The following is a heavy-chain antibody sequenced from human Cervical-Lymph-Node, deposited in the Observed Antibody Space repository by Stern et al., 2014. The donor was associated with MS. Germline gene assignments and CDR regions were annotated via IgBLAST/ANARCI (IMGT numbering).Heavy chain of an antibody. CDR3: ARAIGFCSGGNCEPYYYYGIDV. Sequence: EVQLVESGGDLVQPGRSLRLSCAASGFRFDDYAMYWVRQAPGKGLEWVSGISWSSGKIGYADSVKGRFTISRDNVKYSLFLQMNSLRSEDTASYYCARAIGFCSGGNCEPYYYYGIDVWGQGTRVTVSS. V-gene: IGHV3-9*01. CDR1: GFRFDDYA. D-gene: IGHD2-15*01. CDR2: ISWSSGKI. J-gene: IGHJ6*02.